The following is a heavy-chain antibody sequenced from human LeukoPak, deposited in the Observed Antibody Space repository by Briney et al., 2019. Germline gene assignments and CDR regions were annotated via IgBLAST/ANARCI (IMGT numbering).Heavy chain of an antibody. CDR2: LSSSGSAF. D-gene: IGHD6-19*01. V-gene: IGHV3-48*03. J-gene: IGHJ4*02. CDR1: GFTFRSYE. Sequence: GGSLRLSCEDSGFTFRSYEMNWVRQAPGKGLEWIAYLSSSGSAFSYADSVKGRFTISRDNAKNSLYLQMNSLRAEDMALYYCAKDRGLAVAGTGFDYWGQGTLVTVSS. CDR3: AKDRGLAVAGTGFDY.